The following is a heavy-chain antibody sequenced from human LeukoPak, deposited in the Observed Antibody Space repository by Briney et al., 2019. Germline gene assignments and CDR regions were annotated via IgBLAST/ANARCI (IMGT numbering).Heavy chain of an antibody. CDR1: GFTFSSYW. CDR3: ARVPIYGDYAPFDY. CDR2: INSDGSST. V-gene: IGHV3-74*01. Sequence: PGGSLRLSCAASGFTFSSYWMHWVRQAPGKGLVWVSRINSDGSSTSYADSVKGRFTISRDNAKNTLYLQMNSLRAEDTAVYYCARVPIYGDYAPFDYWGQGTLVTVSS. J-gene: IGHJ4*02. D-gene: IGHD4-17*01.